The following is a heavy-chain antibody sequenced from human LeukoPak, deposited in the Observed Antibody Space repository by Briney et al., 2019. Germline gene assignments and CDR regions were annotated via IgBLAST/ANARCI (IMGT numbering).Heavy chain of an antibody. CDR2: IIPIFGTA. CDR3: ARALPVGANSHFDY. CDR1: GGTFSSYA. J-gene: IGHJ4*02. V-gene: IGHV1-69*05. D-gene: IGHD1-26*01. Sequence: PGSSVKVSCKASGGTFSSYAISWVRQAPGQGLEWMGGIIPIFGTANYAQKFQGRVTITTDESTSTAYMELRGLRSEDTAVYYCARALPVGANSHFDYWGQGTLVTVSS.